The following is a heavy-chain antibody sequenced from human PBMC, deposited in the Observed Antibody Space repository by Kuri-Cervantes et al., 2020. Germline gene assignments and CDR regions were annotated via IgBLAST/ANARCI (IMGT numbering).Heavy chain of an antibody. V-gene: IGHV3-30*03. CDR1: GFTFSSYS. D-gene: IGHD3-3*01. J-gene: IGHJ4*02. CDR3: ARDLPQDFWSAKSRGWFDY. Sequence: GESLKISCAASGFTFSSYSMHWVRQAPGKGLEWVAVISNDGSHMYYVDPVKGRFTISRDNSQNTLFLQMNSLRAEDTAVYYCARDLPQDFWSAKSRGWFDYWGQGTLVTVSS. CDR2: ISNDGSHM.